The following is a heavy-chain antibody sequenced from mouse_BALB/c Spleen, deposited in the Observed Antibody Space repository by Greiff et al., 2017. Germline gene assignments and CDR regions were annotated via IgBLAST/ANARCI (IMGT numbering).Heavy chain of an antibody. Sequence: QVQLQQPGAELVRPGASVKLSCKASGYTFTSYWINWVKQRPGQGLEWIGNIYPSDSYTNNNQRFKDKATLTVDKSSNTAYMQLSSPTSEDSAVYYCTRGSIYNDYDGYFDVWGAGTTVTVSS. D-gene: IGHD2-4*01. J-gene: IGHJ1*01. CDR2: IYPSDSYT. CDR3: TRGSIYNDYDGYFDV. CDR1: GYTFTSYW. V-gene: IGHV1S126*01.